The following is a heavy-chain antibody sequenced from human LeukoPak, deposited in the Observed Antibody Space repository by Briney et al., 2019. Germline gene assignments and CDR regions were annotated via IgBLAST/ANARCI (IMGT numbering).Heavy chain of an antibody. CDR3: ARASPRGGYCSSTSCYTEVGAFDI. CDR2: TYYRSKWYN. J-gene: IGHJ3*02. D-gene: IGHD2-2*02. Sequence: SQTLSLTCAISGDSVSSNSAAWNWIRQSPSRGLEWLGRTYYRSKWYNDYAVSVKSRITINPDTSKNQFSLQLNSVTPEDTAVYYCARASPRGGYCSSTSCYTEVGAFDIWGQGTMVTVSS. CDR1: GDSVSSNSAA. V-gene: IGHV6-1*01.